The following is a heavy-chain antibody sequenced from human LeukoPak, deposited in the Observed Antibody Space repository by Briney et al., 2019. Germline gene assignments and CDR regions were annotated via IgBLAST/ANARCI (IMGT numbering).Heavy chain of an antibody. CDR2: INHSGST. D-gene: IGHD5-24*01. J-gene: IGHJ4*02. CDR1: GGSFSGYY. CDR3: ARREMATITGIDY. V-gene: IGHV4-34*01. Sequence: PSETLSLTCAVYGGSFSGYYWSWIRQPPGKGLEWIGEINHSGSTNYNPSLKSRVTISVDTSKNQFSLKLSSVTAADTAVYYCARREMATITGIDYWGQGTLVTVSS.